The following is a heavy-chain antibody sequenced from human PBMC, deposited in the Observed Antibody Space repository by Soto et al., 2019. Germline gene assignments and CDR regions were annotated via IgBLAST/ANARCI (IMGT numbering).Heavy chain of an antibody. D-gene: IGHD2-2*01. J-gene: IGHJ4*02. CDR3: ARDDGPAPFDY. CDR2: ISSSSSYI. V-gene: IGHV3-21*01. CDR1: GFTFISYS. Sequence: GGSLRLSCAASGFTFISYSVNWVRQAPGKGLEWVSSISSSSSYIYYADSVKGRFTISRDNAKNSLYLQMNSLRAEDTAVYYCARDDGPAPFDYWGQGTLVTVSS.